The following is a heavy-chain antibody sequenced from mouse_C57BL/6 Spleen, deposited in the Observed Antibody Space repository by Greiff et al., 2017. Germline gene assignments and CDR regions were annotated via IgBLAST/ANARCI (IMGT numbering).Heavy chain of an antibody. CDR3: ARLRDGFAY. CDR2: IDPSDSYT. CDR1: GYTFTSYW. Sequence: QVQLQQPGAELVMPGASVKLSCKASGYTFTSYWMHWVKQRPGQGLEWIGEIDPSDSYTNYNQKFKGKSTLTVDKSSSTAYMQLSSLTSEDSAVYYCARLRDGFAYWGQGTLVTVSA. V-gene: IGHV1-69*01. D-gene: IGHD1-1*01. J-gene: IGHJ3*01.